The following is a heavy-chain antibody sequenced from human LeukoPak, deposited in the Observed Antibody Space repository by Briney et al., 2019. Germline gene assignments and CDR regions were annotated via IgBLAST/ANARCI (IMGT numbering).Heavy chain of an antibody. V-gene: IGHV3-23*01. D-gene: IGHD5-24*01. CDR3: AKELTERWLIDAFDI. J-gene: IGHJ3*02. CDR2: ISHSGSL. Sequence: GGSLRLSCAASGFTFSSYGMHWVRQAPGKGLEWVSSISHSGSLSYADSVKGRFTISRDNSMNTLFLQMSSLRAEDTAIYYCAKELTERWLIDAFDIWGQGTVVTVSS. CDR1: GFTFSSYG.